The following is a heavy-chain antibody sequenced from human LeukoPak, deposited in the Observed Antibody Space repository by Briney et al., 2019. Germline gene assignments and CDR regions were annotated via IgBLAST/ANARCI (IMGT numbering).Heavy chain of an antibody. V-gene: IGHV5-51*01. CDR3: ARHLNYDGSGHHGY. J-gene: IGHJ4*02. Sequence: PGESLKISCKGSGYSFTSHWIGWVRQMPGKGLEWMGIIYPGDSDTRYSPSFQGQVTISADKSVDTAYLQWGSLKASDTAMYYCARHLNYDGSGHHGYWGQGTLVTVSS. D-gene: IGHD3-22*01. CDR1: GYSFTSHW. CDR2: IYPGDSDT.